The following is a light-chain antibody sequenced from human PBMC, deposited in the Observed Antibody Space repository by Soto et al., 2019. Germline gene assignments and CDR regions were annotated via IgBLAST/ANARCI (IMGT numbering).Light chain of an antibody. CDR3: QSYDSSNRV. CDR2: EDN. Sequence: NFMLTQPHSVSESPGKTVTISCTRSSGSIASNYVQWYQQRPGSAPTTVIYEDNQRPSGVPDRFSGSIDSSSNSASLTISGLKTGDEADYYCQSYDSSNRVFGTGTKVTVL. CDR1: SGSIASNY. J-gene: IGLJ1*01. V-gene: IGLV6-57*04.